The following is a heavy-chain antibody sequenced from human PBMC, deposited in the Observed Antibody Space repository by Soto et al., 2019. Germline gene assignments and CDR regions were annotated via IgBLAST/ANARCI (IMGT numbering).Heavy chain of an antibody. V-gene: IGHV1-3*01. J-gene: IGHJ5*02. Sequence: QVQLVQSGAEVQKPGASVKVSCKASGYTFTSYAMHWVRQAPGKRLEWMGWINAGNGNTKYSQKFQGRVTITRDTSARSDYMELSSLRSKDTAVYYCARTSGYCSGGSCLDPWCEGTLVNASS. D-gene: IGHD2-15*01. CDR2: INAGNGNT. CDR1: GYTFTSYA. CDR3: ARTSGYCSGGSCLDP.